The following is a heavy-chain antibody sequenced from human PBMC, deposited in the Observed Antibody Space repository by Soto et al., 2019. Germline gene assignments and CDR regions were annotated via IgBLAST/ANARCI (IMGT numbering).Heavy chain of an antibody. Sequence: QVQLQESGPGLVKPSQTLSLTCTVSGGSISSGGYYWSWIRQHPGKGLEWIGYIYHSGTTYYNPSLKRRVTISVDTSKNQFSLKLTSVTAADAAVYCCAGVRGNQLLGWFDPWGQGTLVTVSS. V-gene: IGHV4-31*03. CDR1: GGSISSGGYY. D-gene: IGHD2-2*01. J-gene: IGHJ5*02. CDR3: AGVRGNQLLGWFDP. CDR2: IYHSGTT.